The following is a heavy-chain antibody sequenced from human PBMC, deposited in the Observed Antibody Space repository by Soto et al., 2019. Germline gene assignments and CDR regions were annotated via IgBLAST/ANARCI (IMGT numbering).Heavy chain of an antibody. CDR1: GFTFSSYA. J-gene: IGHJ6*02. CDR2: ISSNGGST. V-gene: IGHV3-64D*08. D-gene: IGHD6-13*01. Sequence: PGGSLRLSCSASGFTFSSYAMHWVRQAPGKGLEYVSAISSNGGSTYYADSVKGRFTISRDNSKNTLYLQMSSLRAEDTAVYYYVKAQLSSSWFLHYYGMDVWGQGTTVTVSS. CDR3: VKAQLSSSWFLHYYGMDV.